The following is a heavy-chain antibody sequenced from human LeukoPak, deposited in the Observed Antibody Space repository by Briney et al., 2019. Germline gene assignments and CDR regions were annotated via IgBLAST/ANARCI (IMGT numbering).Heavy chain of an antibody. CDR2: IYYSGST. CDR1: GGSISSHY. V-gene: IGHV4-59*11. D-gene: IGHD1-26*01. Sequence: SETLSLTCTVSGGSISSHYWSWIRQPPGKGLEGSGYIYYSGSTNYNPSLKSRVTISVHTSKNQFSLKVSSVTAADTAVYYCATESYSGSSVAFDIWGQGTMVTVSS. CDR3: ATESYSGSSVAFDI. J-gene: IGHJ3*02.